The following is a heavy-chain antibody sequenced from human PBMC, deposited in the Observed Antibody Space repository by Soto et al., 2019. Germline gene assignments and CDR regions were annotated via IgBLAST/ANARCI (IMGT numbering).Heavy chain of an antibody. CDR2: LRIGGSIT. D-gene: IGHD3-22*01. V-gene: IGHV3-23*04. CDR1: GFSFSSYA. Sequence: VQLVESGGGVVQPGTSLRLSCAASGFSFSSYAMYWVRQAPGKGLEWVSTLRIGGSITYYADSVKGRFTVSRDNSKNTLYLLMNGLRAEDTAVYYCAKGHYYYDSSGYRHFDYWGQGTLVTVSS. CDR3: AKGHYYYDSSGYRHFDY. J-gene: IGHJ4*02.